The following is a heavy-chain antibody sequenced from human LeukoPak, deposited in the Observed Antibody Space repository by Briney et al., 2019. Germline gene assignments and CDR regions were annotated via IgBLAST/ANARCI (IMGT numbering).Heavy chain of an antibody. J-gene: IGHJ4*02. CDR3: AKDSHSQQLVTEYFDY. CDR2: ISYDGSNK. CDR1: GFTFSSYG. V-gene: IGHV3-30*18. Sequence: GGSLRLSCAASGFTFSSYGMHWVRQAPGKGLEWVAVISYDGSNKYYADSVKGRFTTSRDNSKNTLYLQMNNLRAEDTAVYYCAKDSHSQQLVTEYFDYWGQGTLVTVSS. D-gene: IGHD6-13*01.